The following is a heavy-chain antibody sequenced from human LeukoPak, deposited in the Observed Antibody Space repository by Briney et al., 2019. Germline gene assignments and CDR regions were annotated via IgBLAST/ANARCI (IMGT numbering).Heavy chain of an antibody. CDR2: INHSGST. Sequence: SETLSLTCAVYGGSFSGYYWSWIRQPPGKGLEWIGEINHSGSTNYNPSLKSRVTISVDTSKNQFSLRLTSVTAADTAVYYCARKEGGQLVNTRRWFDPWGQGTLVTVSS. J-gene: IGHJ5*02. D-gene: IGHD6-13*01. CDR3: ARKEGGQLVNTRRWFDP. V-gene: IGHV4-34*01. CDR1: GGSFSGYY.